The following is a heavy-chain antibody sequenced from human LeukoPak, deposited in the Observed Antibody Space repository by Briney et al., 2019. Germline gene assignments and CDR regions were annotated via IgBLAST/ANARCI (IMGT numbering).Heavy chain of an antibody. J-gene: IGHJ6*03. CDR2: ITSSSAYI. CDR1: GFTFSSYS. D-gene: IGHD5-24*01. Sequence: PGGPLRLSCAPSGFTFSSYSITWVPQAPGKGLYWVSSITSSSAYIHYADSVKDRFTISRDNAKNSLYLQMTSLRAEDTAVYYCARVTFGATTNNYYFYHMDAWGKGASVTVSS. CDR3: ARVTFGATTNNYYFYHMDA. V-gene: IGHV3-21*01.